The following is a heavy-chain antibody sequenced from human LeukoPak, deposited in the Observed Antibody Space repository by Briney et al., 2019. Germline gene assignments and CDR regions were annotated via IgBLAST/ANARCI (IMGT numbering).Heavy chain of an antibody. J-gene: IGHJ6*02. CDR1: GDSVSSSSYY. V-gene: IGHV4-30-4*08. Sequence: SETLSLTCTVSGDSVSSSSYYWVWIRQPPGKGLEWIGYIYYSGSTYYNPSLKSRVTISVDTSKNQFSLKLSSVTAADTAVYYCARSDYDFWSGYYFYGMDVWGQGTTVTVSS. CDR3: ARSDYDFWSGYYFYGMDV. CDR2: IYYSGST. D-gene: IGHD3-3*01.